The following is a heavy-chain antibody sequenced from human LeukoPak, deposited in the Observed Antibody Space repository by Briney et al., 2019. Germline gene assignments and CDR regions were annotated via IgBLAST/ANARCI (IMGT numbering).Heavy chain of an antibody. CDR2: TYYRSKWYH. Sequence: SQTLSLTCAISGDSVSSNSAAWNWIRQSPSRGLEWLGRTYYRSKWYHDYAVSMKSRITINPDTSKNQFSLKLSSVTAADTAVYYCARAQGPSGSYFYMDVWGKGTTVTVSS. CDR1: GDSVSSNSAA. V-gene: IGHV6-1*01. J-gene: IGHJ6*03. CDR3: ARAQGPSGSYFYMDV. D-gene: IGHD1-26*01.